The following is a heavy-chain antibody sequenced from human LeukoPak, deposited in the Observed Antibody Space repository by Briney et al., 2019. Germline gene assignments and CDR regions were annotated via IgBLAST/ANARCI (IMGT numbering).Heavy chain of an antibody. CDR3: ARDNDSGYDLGHWFDP. CDR2: IYHSGST. V-gene: IGHV4-38-2*02. CDR1: GYSISSGYY. D-gene: IGHD5-12*01. Sequence: PSETLSLTCTVSGYSISSGYYWGWIQQPPGKGLEWIGSIYHSGSTYYNPSLKSRVTISVDTSKNQFSLKLSSVTAADTAVYYCARDNDSGYDLGHWFDPWGQGALVTVSS. J-gene: IGHJ5*02.